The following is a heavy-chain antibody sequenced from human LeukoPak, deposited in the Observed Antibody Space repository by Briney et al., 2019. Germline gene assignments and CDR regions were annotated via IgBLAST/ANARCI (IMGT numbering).Heavy chain of an antibody. CDR2: IYYSGST. Sequence: PSETLSLTCTVSGGSINNYYRSWIRQPPGKGLEWIGYIYYSGSTNYNPSLKGRVTISVDTSKNQFSLKLYSVTAADTAVYYCSRWGHTHDYWGQGTLVTVSS. CDR3: SRWGHTHDY. CDR1: GGSINNYY. D-gene: IGHD3-16*01. J-gene: IGHJ4*02. V-gene: IGHV4-59*01.